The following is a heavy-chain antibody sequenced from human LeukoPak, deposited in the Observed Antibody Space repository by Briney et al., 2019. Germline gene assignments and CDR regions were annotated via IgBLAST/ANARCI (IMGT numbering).Heavy chain of an antibody. CDR3: ARDGFGTTKDYYYGMDV. V-gene: IGHV3-21*01. J-gene: IGHJ6*02. CDR1: GFTFSSYS. Sequence: GGSLRPSCAASGFTFSSYSMNWVRQAPGKGLEWVSSISSSSSYIYYADSVKGRFTISRDNAKNSLYLQMNSLRAEDTAVYYCARDGFGTTKDYYYGMDVWGQGTTVTVSS. D-gene: IGHD1-1*01. CDR2: ISSSSSYI.